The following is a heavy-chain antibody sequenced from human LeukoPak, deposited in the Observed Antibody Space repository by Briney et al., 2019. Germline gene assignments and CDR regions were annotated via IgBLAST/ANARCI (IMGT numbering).Heavy chain of an antibody. CDR1: GFSRSTRGMR. CDR3: ARIMCSGGSCYVDY. D-gene: IGHD2-15*01. Sequence: SGPALVKPTQTLTLTCTFSGFSRSTRGMRVSWIRQPPGKALEWLARIHWDDDKFYSTSLKTRLTISKDTSKNQVALTMTNMDPVDTATYYCARIMCSGGSCYVDYWGQGTLVTVSS. V-gene: IGHV2-70*04. CDR2: IHWDDDK. J-gene: IGHJ4*02.